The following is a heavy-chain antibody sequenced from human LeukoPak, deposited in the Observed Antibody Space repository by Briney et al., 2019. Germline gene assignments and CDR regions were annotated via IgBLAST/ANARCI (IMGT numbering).Heavy chain of an antibody. Sequence: SETLSLTCTVSGLTINQPYWSWIRQPPGKGLEWIGYIYYSGSTNYNPSLKSRVTVSVDTSKNQLDKKLSSVSAARNALNSGGRAKYCSKRICYGRWYFDLWGRGTLVTVSS. CDR1: GLTINQPY. V-gene: IGHV4-59*11. CDR2: IYYSGST. J-gene: IGHJ2*01. D-gene: IGHD2-8*01. CDR3: GRAKYCSKRICYGRWYFDL.